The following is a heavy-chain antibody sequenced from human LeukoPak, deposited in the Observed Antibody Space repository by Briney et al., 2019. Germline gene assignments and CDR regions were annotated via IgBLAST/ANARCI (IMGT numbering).Heavy chain of an antibody. J-gene: IGHJ4*02. CDR2: INQDGSEK. Sequence: GGSLRLSCAASGFTFHNNWMSWVRQAPGKGLEWVANINQDGSEKNYVDSVKGRFTISRDNAKNSLYLQVSSLGAEDTAVYFCARGGATLGADSFDYWGQGTLVTVSS. CDR3: ARGGATLGADSFDY. CDR1: GFTFHNNW. D-gene: IGHD1-26*01. V-gene: IGHV3-7*01.